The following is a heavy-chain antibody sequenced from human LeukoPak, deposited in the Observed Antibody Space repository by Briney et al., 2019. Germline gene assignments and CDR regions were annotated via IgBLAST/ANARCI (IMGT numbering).Heavy chain of an antibody. J-gene: IGHJ4*02. Sequence: GGPLRLSCAASGFTFSSYAMSWVRQAPGKGLEWVSAISGSGGSTYYADSVKGRFTISRDNSKNTLYLQMNSLRAEDTAVYYCAKAFGSGSYYSRYFDYSGQGTLVTVSS. CDR2: ISGSGGST. CDR3: AKAFGSGSYYSRYFDY. V-gene: IGHV3-23*01. CDR1: GFTFSSYA. D-gene: IGHD3-10*01.